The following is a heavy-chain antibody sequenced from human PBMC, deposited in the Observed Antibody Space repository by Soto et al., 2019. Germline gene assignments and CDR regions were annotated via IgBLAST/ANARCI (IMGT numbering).Heavy chain of an antibody. Sequence: SETLSLTCTVSGGSISSSSYYWGWIRQPPGKGLEWIGSIYYSGSTYYNPSLKSRVTISVDTSKNQFSLKLSSVTAADTAVYYCARHTPAITISDHWGQGTLVTIS. V-gene: IGHV4-39*01. CDR2: IYYSGST. CDR3: ARHTPAITISDH. J-gene: IGHJ4*02. CDR1: GGSISSSSYY. D-gene: IGHD5-12*01.